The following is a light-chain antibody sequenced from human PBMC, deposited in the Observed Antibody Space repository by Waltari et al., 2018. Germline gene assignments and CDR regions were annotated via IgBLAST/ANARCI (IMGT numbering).Light chain of an antibody. V-gene: IGKV1-39*01. CDR3: QQSYSTLTWT. Sequence: DIQMTQSPSSLSASVGDRVTITCRASQSISSYLNWYQQKPGKAPKLLIYAASSLQSGVPSRVSGSGSGTEFTLTISSLQPEDFSTYYCQQSYSTLTWTFGQGTKVEIK. J-gene: IGKJ1*01. CDR1: QSISSY. CDR2: AAS.